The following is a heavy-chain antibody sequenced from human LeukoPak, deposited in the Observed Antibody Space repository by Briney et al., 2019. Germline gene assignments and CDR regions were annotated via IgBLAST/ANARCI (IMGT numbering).Heavy chain of an antibody. CDR3: ARAKRNGFDI. CDR1: GFTFNDYT. J-gene: IGHJ3*02. Sequence: GGSLRLSCAASGFTFNDYTMHWVRQAPGKGLEWVSQISSSGNAIYYTDSVKGRFTISRDNGKNSLFLQMNSLRAEDTAVYYCARAKRNGFDIWGQGTMVTVSS. V-gene: IGHV3-48*01. CDR2: ISSSGNAI.